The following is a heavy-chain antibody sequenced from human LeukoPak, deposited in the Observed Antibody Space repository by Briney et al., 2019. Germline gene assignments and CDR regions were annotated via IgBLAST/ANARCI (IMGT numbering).Heavy chain of an antibody. Sequence: PGGSLRLSCAASGFTFSSYAMSWVRQAPGKGLEWVSAISGSGGSTYYADSVKGRFTISRDNSKNTLYLQMNSLRAEDTAVYYCAKVLDSSGYFRGAFDIWGQGTMVTVSS. CDR3: AKVLDSSGYFRGAFDI. D-gene: IGHD3-22*01. V-gene: IGHV3-23*01. CDR2: ISGSGGST. J-gene: IGHJ3*02. CDR1: GFTFSSYA.